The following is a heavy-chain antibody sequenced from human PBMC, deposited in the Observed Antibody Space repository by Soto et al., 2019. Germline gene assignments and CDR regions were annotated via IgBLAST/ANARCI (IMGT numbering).Heavy chain of an antibody. CDR1: GGTFSSYA. Sequence: SVKVSCKASGGTFSSYAISWVRQAPGQGLEWMGGIIPIFGTPNYAQKFQGRVTITADESTSTVYMELSSLRSEDTAAYFCARAVVPAHYHYYGMDVWGQGTTVTVSS. V-gene: IGHV1-69*13. CDR2: IIPIFGTP. D-gene: IGHD6-6*01. CDR3: ARAVVPAHYHYYGMDV. J-gene: IGHJ6*02.